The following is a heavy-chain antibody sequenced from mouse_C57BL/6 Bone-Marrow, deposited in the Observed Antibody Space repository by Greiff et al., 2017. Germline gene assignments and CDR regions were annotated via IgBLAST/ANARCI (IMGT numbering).Heavy chain of an antibody. Sequence: EVQLQESGPELVKPGDSVKISCKASGYSFTGYFMNWVMQSHGQSLEWIGRINPYNGDTFYNQKFKGKATLTVDKSSSTAHMELRSLTSEDSAVYYCARGPYYGSSPLFAYWGQGTLVTVSA. CDR2: INPYNGDT. V-gene: IGHV1-20*01. J-gene: IGHJ3*01. CDR1: GYSFTGYF. CDR3: ARGPYYGSSPLFAY. D-gene: IGHD1-1*01.